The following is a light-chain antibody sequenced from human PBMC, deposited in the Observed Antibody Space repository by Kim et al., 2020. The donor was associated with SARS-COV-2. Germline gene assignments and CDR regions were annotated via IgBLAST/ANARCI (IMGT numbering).Light chain of an antibody. Sequence: LSPGERATLACRASQSVSGYLAWYQQTPGQAPRLLIYDASNRATGIPARFSGSGSGTDFTLTISSLEPEDFAVYYCQQRSNWPLTFGGGTKVDIK. CDR2: DAS. J-gene: IGKJ4*01. V-gene: IGKV3-11*01. CDR1: QSVSGY. CDR3: QQRSNWPLT.